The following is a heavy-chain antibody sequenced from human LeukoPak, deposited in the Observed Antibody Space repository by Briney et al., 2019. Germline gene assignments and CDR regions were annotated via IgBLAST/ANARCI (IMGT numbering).Heavy chain of an antibody. CDR1: GFTFSSYW. J-gene: IGHJ6*02. V-gene: IGHV3-7*01. CDR2: IKEDGSEK. CDR3: ARGRNLAV. Sequence: GGSLRLSCAASGFTFSSYWMSWVRQAPGKGLEWVANIKEDGSEKYYVDSVKGRFTISRDNAKKSLFLQMNSLRVEDTAVYYCARGRNLAVRGQGTTVTVSS.